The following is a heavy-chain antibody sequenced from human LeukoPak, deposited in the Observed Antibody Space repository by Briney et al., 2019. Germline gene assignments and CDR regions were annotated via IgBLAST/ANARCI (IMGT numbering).Heavy chain of an antibody. CDR2: ISSSSSTI. CDR3: ARGLEDSSSWDIGYYYYMDV. D-gene: IGHD6-13*01. V-gene: IGHV3-48*02. Sequence: GGSLRLSCAASGFTFSSYSMNWVRQAPGKGLEWVSYISSSSSTIYYADSVKGRFTISRDNAKNSLYLQMNSLRDEDTAVYYCARGLEDSSSWDIGYYYYMDVWGKGTTVTVSS. CDR1: GFTFSSYS. J-gene: IGHJ6*03.